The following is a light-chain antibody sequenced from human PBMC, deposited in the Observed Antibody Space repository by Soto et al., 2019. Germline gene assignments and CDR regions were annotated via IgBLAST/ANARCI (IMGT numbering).Light chain of an antibody. V-gene: IGLV2-14*01. CDR3: TSYTSTYTRV. Sequence: QSVLTQPASVSGSPGQSITFSCTGTSSDFGNFVSWYQQHPGKAPKLLIYEGSNRPSGVSNRFSASKSGNTASLTISGLQAEDEADYYCTSYTSTYTRVFGGGTKLTVL. J-gene: IGLJ3*02. CDR2: EGS. CDR1: SSDFGNF.